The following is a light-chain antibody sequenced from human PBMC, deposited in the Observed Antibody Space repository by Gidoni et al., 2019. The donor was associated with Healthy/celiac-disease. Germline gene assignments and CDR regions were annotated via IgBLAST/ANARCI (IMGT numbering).Light chain of an antibody. V-gene: IGKV1-39*01. CDR1: HSISSN. CDR2: AAS. J-gene: IGKJ5*01. CDR3: QQSYSST. Sequence: DIQLTPSPSSSSASVGDRVTITSRASHSISSNLNWYQQKQGKYPQLLIYAASRLQSGVQSSFSGCGSGTDFTLTISSLQPEAFATYYCQQSYSSTFGQGTRLEIK.